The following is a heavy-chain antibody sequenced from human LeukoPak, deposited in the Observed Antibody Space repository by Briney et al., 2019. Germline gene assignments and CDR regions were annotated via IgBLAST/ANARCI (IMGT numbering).Heavy chain of an antibody. Sequence: PSETLSLTCTVSGGSISSSSYYWGWIRQPPGKGLEWIGEINHSGSTNYNPSLKSRVTISVDTSKNQFSLKLSSVTAADTAVYYCARRYCSGGSCLFDYWGQGTLVTVSS. CDR1: GGSISSSSYY. J-gene: IGHJ4*02. V-gene: IGHV4-39*07. CDR2: INHSGST. CDR3: ARRYCSGGSCLFDY. D-gene: IGHD2-15*01.